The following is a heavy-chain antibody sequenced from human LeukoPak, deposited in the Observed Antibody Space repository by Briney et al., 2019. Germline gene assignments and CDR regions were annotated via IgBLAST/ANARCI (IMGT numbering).Heavy chain of an antibody. Sequence: ASVKVSCKASGYTFTSYGISWVRQAPGQGLEWMGWISSYNGNTNHAQKLQGRVTMTTDTSTSTAYMELRSLRSDDTAVYYCARGALYYGSGSYLTLYYFDYWGQGTLATVSS. CDR1: GYTFTSYG. D-gene: IGHD3-10*01. V-gene: IGHV1-18*01. CDR2: ISSYNGNT. CDR3: ARGALYYGSGSYLTLYYFDY. J-gene: IGHJ4*02.